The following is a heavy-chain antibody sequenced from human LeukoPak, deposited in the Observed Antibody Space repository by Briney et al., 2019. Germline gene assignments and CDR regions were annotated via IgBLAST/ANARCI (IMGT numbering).Heavy chain of an antibody. CDR1: GFTFSSYR. Sequence: GGSLRLSCAASGFTFSSYRMNWVRQAQGKGLEWVSSISSSSYIYYADSVKGRFTISRDNAKNSLYLQMNSLRAEDTAVYYCARDEGYFQHWGQGTLVTVSS. CDR3: ARDEGYFQH. CDR2: ISSSSYI. V-gene: IGHV3-21*01. J-gene: IGHJ1*01.